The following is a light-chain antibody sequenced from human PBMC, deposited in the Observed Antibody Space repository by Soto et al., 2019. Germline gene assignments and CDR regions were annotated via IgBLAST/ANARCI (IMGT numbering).Light chain of an antibody. CDR2: LGS. CDR3: MQALQTPLT. CDR1: QSLLYRNGFQY. J-gene: IGKJ5*01. V-gene: IGKV2-28*01. Sequence: DIVMTQSPLSLPVTPGEPASISCRSSQSLLYRNGFQYLDWYLQKPGQSPQLLIYLGSNRASGVSDRFSGSGSGTDFTLKISRVEAEYVGVYYCMQALQTPLTFGQGTRLEIK.